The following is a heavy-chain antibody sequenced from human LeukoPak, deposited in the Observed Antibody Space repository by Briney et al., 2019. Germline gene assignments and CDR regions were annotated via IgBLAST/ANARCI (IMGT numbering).Heavy chain of an antibody. CDR2: INPNSGGT. Sequence: EASVKVSCKASGYTFTGYYMHWVRQAPGQGLEWMGWINPNSGGTNYAQKFQGRVTLTRDTSISTAYMELSRLRSDDTAVYYCAGEDLLTGNAFDIWGQGTMVTVSS. CDR3: AGEDLLTGNAFDI. J-gene: IGHJ3*02. V-gene: IGHV1-2*02. CDR1: GYTFTGYY. D-gene: IGHD7-27*01.